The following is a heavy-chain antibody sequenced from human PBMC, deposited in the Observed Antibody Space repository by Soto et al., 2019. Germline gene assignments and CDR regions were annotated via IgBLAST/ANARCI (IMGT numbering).Heavy chain of an antibody. CDR2: IIPIFGTA. J-gene: IGHJ6*02. CDR3: ARGGFTMVRPTPNYGIDV. CDR1: GGTFSSYA. Sequence: QVQLVQSGAEVKKPGSSVKVSCKASGGTFSSYAISWVRQAPGQGLEWMGGIIPIFGTANYAQKFQGRVTITADKSTSTAYMELSSLRSEDTAVYYCARGGFTMVRPTPNYGIDVWGQGTTVTVSS. V-gene: IGHV1-69*06. D-gene: IGHD3-10*01.